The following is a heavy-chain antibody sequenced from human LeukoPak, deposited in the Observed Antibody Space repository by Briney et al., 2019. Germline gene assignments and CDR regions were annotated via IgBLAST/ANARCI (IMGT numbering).Heavy chain of an antibody. CDR2: ISWDCGST. D-gene: IGHD5-12*01. V-gene: IGHV3-43*01. Sequence: GGSLRLSCAASGFTFDDYTMHWVRQAPGKGLEWVSLISWDCGSTYYADSVKGRFTISRDKRKNSLYLQMNSLRTEDTALYYCAKGLALVAKSGPFDYWGQGTLVTVSS. CDR1: GFTFDDYT. CDR3: AKGLALVAKSGPFDY. J-gene: IGHJ4*02.